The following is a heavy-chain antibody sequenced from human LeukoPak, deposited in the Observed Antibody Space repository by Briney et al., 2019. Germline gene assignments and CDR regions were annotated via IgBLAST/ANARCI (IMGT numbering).Heavy chain of an antibody. Sequence: GASVKVSCKASGGTFSSYAISWVRQAPGQGLEWMGGIIPIFGTANYAQKFQGRVTITADESTSTAYMELSSLRSEDTAVYYCAGSESSYTPQNYWGQGTLVTVSS. CDR3: AGSESSYTPQNY. D-gene: IGHD1-26*01. CDR1: GGTFSSYA. J-gene: IGHJ4*02. CDR2: IIPIFGTA. V-gene: IGHV1-69*13.